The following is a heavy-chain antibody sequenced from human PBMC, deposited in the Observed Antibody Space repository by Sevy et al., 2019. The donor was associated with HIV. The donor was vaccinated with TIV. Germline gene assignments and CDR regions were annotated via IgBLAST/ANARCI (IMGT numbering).Heavy chain of an antibody. CDR3: SVGLGSAYYFDF. CDR1: GFSFTDYT. V-gene: IGHV3-48*02. Sequence: GGSLRLSCAASGFSFTDYTMNWVRQSPGKGLEWVSYISGSSTTIYYADSVKGRFAISRDNAKTSLFLQMNDLRDEDTAVYYCSVGLGSAYYFDFWGQGTLVTVSS. CDR2: ISGSSTTI. J-gene: IGHJ4*02. D-gene: IGHD7-27*01.